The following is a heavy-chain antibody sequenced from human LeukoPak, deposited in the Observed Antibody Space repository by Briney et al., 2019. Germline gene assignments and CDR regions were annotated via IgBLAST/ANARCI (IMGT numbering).Heavy chain of an antibody. CDR1: GFTFSSYE. Sequence: GGSLRLSCAASGFTFSSYEMNWVRQAPGKGLEWVSYISSSGTTIYYADSVKGRFTISRDNARNSLDLQMNSLRAEDTAVYLCAKEGRSTTPGYWGQGTLVTVSS. V-gene: IGHV3-48*03. D-gene: IGHD6-13*01. CDR2: ISSSGTTI. CDR3: AKEGRSTTPGY. J-gene: IGHJ4*02.